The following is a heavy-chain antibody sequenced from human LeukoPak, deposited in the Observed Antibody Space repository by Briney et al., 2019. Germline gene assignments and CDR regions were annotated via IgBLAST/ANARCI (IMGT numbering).Heavy chain of an antibody. CDR2: IWYDGSNK. Sequence: SGGSLRLSCAASGFTFSSYGMHWVRQAPGKGLEWVAVIWYDGSNKYHADSVKGRFTISRDNSKNTLYLQMNSLRAEDTAVYYCAGENYPGIAAAGVRYWGQGTLVTVSS. J-gene: IGHJ4*02. V-gene: IGHV3-33*01. CDR3: AGENYPGIAAAGVRY. D-gene: IGHD6-13*01. CDR1: GFTFSSYG.